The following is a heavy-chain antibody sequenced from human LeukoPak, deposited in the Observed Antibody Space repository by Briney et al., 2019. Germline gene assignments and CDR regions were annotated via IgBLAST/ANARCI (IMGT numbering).Heavy chain of an antibody. V-gene: IGHV1-69*06. CDR3: ARAARYFDWLLYEDY. J-gene: IGHJ4*02. Sequence: SVKVSCKASGGTWSSYAISWVRQAPGQGLEWMGGIVPIFGTANYAQKFQGRVTITADKSTITAYMELSRLRSEDTAVYYCARAARYFDWLLYEDYWGQGTLVTVSS. D-gene: IGHD3-9*01. CDR1: GGTWSSYA. CDR2: IVPIFGTA.